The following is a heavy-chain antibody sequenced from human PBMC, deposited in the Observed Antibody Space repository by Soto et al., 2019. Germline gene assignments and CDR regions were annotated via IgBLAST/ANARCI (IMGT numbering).Heavy chain of an antibody. Sequence: QITLNESGPTLVKPTQTLTLTCTFSGFSLGTYGVGVGWIRQPPGKALEWLALIYWDDDKRYSPSLKSRLTLTTHTSKRQVFLTLTTMDPVDTATYYCAHRGGGIVDWYFDLWGRGTPVIVSS. CDR1: GFSLGTYGVG. CDR3: AHRGGGIVDWYFDL. J-gene: IGHJ2*01. V-gene: IGHV2-5*02. D-gene: IGHD1-26*01. CDR2: IYWDDDK.